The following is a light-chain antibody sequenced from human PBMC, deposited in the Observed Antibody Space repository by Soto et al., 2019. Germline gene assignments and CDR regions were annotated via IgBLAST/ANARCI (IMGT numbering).Light chain of an antibody. Sequence: DIVMTQSPDSLAVSLGERATINCKSSQSVLYSSNNKNYLAWYRQKPGQPPKLLIYWASTRESGVPDRFSGSGSGTDFTLTITSLQAEDVAIYYCQQYYTIDTFGQGTRLEIK. CDR1: QSVLYSSNNKNY. J-gene: IGKJ5*01. CDR2: WAS. CDR3: QQYYTIDT. V-gene: IGKV4-1*01.